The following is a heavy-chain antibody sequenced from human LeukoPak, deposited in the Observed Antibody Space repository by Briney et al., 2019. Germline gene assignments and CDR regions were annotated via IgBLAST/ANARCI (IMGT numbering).Heavy chain of an antibody. D-gene: IGHD2-15*01. CDR1: GGTFSSYA. Sequence: GSSVKVSCKASGGTFSSYAISWVRQAPGQGLEWMGRIILILGLANYAQKFHGRVTITADKSTSTAYMELGSLRSEVTAVYFCASNRYGSGGSCYVGYYYGMDVWGQGTTVTVSS. CDR3: ASNRYGSGGSCYVGYYYGMDV. CDR2: IILILGLA. J-gene: IGHJ6*02. V-gene: IGHV1-69*04.